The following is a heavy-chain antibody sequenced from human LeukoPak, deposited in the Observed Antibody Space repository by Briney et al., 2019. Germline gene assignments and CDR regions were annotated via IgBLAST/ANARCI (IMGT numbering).Heavy chain of an antibody. V-gene: IGHV4-38-2*02. D-gene: IGHD3-10*01. CDR1: GYSISSGYY. J-gene: IGHJ4*02. CDR2: IYHSGST. CDR3: ARDRGGVLWFGELLLGTDFDY. Sequence: SETLSLTCTVSGYSISSGYYWGWIRQPPGKGLEWIGIIYHSGSTYYNPSLKSRVTISVDTSKNQFSLKLSSVTAADTAVYYCARDRGGVLWFGELLLGTDFDYWGQGTLVTVSS.